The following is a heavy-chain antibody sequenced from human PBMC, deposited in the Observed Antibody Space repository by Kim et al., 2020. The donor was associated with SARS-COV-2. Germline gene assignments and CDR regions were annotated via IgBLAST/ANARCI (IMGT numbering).Heavy chain of an antibody. Sequence: GGSLRLSCAASGFTFDDYAMPWVRQAPGKGLEWVSGISWNSGSIGYADSVKGRFTISRDNAKNSLYLQMNSLRAEDTALYYCAKDMIIGITMVQGAMDVWRQGTTVTVSS. CDR2: ISWNSGSI. J-gene: IGHJ6*02. V-gene: IGHV3-9*01. CDR3: AKDMIIGITMVQGAMDV. CDR1: GFTFDDYA. D-gene: IGHD3-10*01.